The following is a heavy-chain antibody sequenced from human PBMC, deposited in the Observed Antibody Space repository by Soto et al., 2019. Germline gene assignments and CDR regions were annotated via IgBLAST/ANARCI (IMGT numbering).Heavy chain of an antibody. D-gene: IGHD3-10*01. V-gene: IGHV3-30*18. J-gene: IGHJ3*02. CDR3: AKSWARITMVRGVIMDAFDI. CDR2: ISYDGSNK. Sequence: GGSLRLSCAASGFTFSSYGMHWVRQAPGKGLEWVAVISYDGSNKYYADSVKGRFTISRDNSKNTLYLQMNRLRAEDTDVYYCAKSWARITMVRGVIMDAFDIWGQGTMVTVSS. CDR1: GFTFSSYG.